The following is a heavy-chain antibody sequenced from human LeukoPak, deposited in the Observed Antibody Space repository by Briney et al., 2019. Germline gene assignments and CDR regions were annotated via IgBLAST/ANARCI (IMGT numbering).Heavy chain of an antibody. CDR1: GFTFNSDW. Sequence: GGSLRLSCAASGFTFNSDWMHWVRQAPGKGLVWVSRINSDGSGTSDADFVKGRFTISRDNSKNTLYLQMNSLRAEDTAMYYCARDRLTNDAFDIWGQGTMVTVSS. D-gene: IGHD2-8*01. J-gene: IGHJ3*02. CDR3: ARDRLTNDAFDI. V-gene: IGHV3-74*01. CDR2: INSDGSGT.